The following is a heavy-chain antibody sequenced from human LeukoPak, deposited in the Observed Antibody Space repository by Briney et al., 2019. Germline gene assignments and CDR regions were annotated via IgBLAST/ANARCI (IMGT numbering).Heavy chain of an antibody. CDR1: GGTFSSYA. Sequence: ASVKVSCKASGGTFSSYAISWVRQAPGQGLEWMGGIIPIFGTANYAQKFQGRVTITADESTSTAYMELSSLRSEDTAVYYCARDLGGGLYYFDYWGQGTLVTVSS. CDR2: IIPIFGTA. CDR3: ARDLGGGLYYFDY. D-gene: IGHD5-24*01. V-gene: IGHV1-69*01. J-gene: IGHJ4*02.